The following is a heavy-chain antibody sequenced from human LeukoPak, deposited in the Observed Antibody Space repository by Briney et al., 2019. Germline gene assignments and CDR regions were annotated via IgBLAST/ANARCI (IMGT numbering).Heavy chain of an antibody. CDR1: GYTFTGYY. J-gene: IGHJ3*02. CDR2: INPNSGGT. CDR3: AFKSTDAFDI. Sequence: ASVKVSCYAAGYTFTGYYMLLVRQSPGHGLEWMGWINPNSGGTNYAQKFQGRVTMTRDTSISTAYMELSRLRSDDTAVYFCAFKSTDAFDIWGQGTMVTVSS. V-gene: IGHV1-2*02.